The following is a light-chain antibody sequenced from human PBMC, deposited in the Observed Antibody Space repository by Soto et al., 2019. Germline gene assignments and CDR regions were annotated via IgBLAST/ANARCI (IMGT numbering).Light chain of an antibody. Sequence: DIQMTQSPSTLSASVGDRITITCRASQSINTCLAWYQQIPGEAPKLLIYDGSTLERGVPSRFSGSGSGTEFTLAISRLQPEDFATFYCQQYKTYSRTFGQGTTVEVK. J-gene: IGKJ1*01. CDR3: QQYKTYSRT. CDR2: DGS. CDR1: QSINTC. V-gene: IGKV1-5*03.